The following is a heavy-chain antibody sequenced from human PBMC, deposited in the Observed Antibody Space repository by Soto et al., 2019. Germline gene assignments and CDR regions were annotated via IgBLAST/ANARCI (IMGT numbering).Heavy chain of an antibody. CDR3: HGYGY. CDR1: GFTVSSANY. J-gene: IGHJ4*02. Sequence: EVQLVESGGGLIQPGGPLRLSWLFSGFTVSSANYMSWVRQAPGKGLEWVSVIYSAGTTYYADSVKGRFTISRDNSKNTLYLQMNSLRAEDTAVYYCHGYGYWGQGTLVTVSS. D-gene: IGHD5-12*01. CDR2: IYSAGTT. V-gene: IGHV3-53*01.